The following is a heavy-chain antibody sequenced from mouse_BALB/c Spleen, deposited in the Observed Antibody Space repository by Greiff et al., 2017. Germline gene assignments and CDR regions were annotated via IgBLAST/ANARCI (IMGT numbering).Heavy chain of an antibody. CDR1: GFTFSSFG. V-gene: IGHV5-17*02. CDR2: ISSGSSTI. Sequence: EVKLVESGGGLVQPGGSRKLSCAASGFTFSSFGMHWVRQAPEKGLEWVAYISSGSSTIYYADTVKGRFTISRDNPKNTLFLQMTSLRSEDTAMYYCAREQLGLRNFDYWGQGTTLTVSS. D-gene: IGHD3-1*01. J-gene: IGHJ2*01. CDR3: AREQLGLRNFDY.